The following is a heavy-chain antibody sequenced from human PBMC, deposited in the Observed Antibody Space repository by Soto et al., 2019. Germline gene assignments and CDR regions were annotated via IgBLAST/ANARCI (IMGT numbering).Heavy chain of an antibody. CDR1: GGTFSSYA. CDR2: IIPIFGTA. J-gene: IGHJ5*02. D-gene: IGHD6-19*01. Sequence: QVQLVQSGAEVKKPGSSVKVSCTASGGTFSSYAISWVRQAPGQGLEWMGGIIPIFGTANYAQKFQGRVTITADKSTSTAYMELSSLRSEDTAVYYCASYSPSSGWYGALAFDPWGQGTLVTVSS. V-gene: IGHV1-69*06. CDR3: ASYSPSSGWYGALAFDP.